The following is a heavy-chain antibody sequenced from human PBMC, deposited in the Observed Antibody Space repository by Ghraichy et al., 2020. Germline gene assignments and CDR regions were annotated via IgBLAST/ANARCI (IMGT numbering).Heavy chain of an antibody. CDR1: GYTFTGYY. J-gene: IGHJ5*02. CDR2: INANSGDT. CDR3: ARDRGYCSSSSCYFWFDP. D-gene: IGHD2-2*01. V-gene: IGHV1-2*02. Sequence: ASEKVSCKASGYTFTGYYMHWVRQAPGQGLEWMEWINANSGDTKYAQKFQGRVTMTRDTSISTAYMELSRLRSDDTAVYYCARDRGYCSSSSCYFWFDPWGQGTLVTVSS.